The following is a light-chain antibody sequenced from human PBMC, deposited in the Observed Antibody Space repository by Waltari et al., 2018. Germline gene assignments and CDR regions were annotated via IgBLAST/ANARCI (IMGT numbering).Light chain of an antibody. J-gene: IGKJ2*01. CDR1: QTVLYSSKNKNC. CDR3: QQYYTTPYT. Sequence: DIVMTQSPDSLPVSLGERATINCKSSQTVLYSSKNKNCLAWYQQKPGQPPKLLIYWASTRESRVPDRFSGSGSGTDFTLTISSLQAEDVAVYYCQQYYTTPYTFGQGTKLEIK. CDR2: WAS. V-gene: IGKV4-1*01.